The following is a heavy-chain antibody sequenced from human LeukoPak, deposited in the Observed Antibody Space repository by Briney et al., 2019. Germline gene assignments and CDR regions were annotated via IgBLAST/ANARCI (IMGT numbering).Heavy chain of an antibody. D-gene: IGHD3-10*01. CDR2: ISGSGSDT. J-gene: IGHJ4*02. CDR3: AKDLGGEGGSGFPGY. CDR1: GFTFSSYA. V-gene: IGHV3-23*01. Sequence: GGSLRLSCAASGFTFSSYAMSWVRQVPGKGLEWVLAISGSGSDTYYADSVKGRFTISRDNSKSTLYLQMNSLRAEDTAVYYCAKDLGGEGGSGFPGYWGQGTLVTVSS.